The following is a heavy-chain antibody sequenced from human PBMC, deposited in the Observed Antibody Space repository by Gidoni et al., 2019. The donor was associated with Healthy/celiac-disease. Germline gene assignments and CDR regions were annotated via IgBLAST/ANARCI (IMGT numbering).Heavy chain of an antibody. Sequence: QVQLQQWGAGLLTPSETLSLTCAVYGGSFSGYYWSWIRQPPGKGLEWIGEINHSGSTNYNPSLKSRVTISVDTSKNQFSLKLSSVTAADTAVYYCASLHFWSGYSPYYYGMDVWGQGTTVTVSS. CDR2: INHSGST. J-gene: IGHJ6*02. CDR3: ASLHFWSGYSPYYYGMDV. V-gene: IGHV4-34*01. D-gene: IGHD3-3*02. CDR1: GGSFSGYY.